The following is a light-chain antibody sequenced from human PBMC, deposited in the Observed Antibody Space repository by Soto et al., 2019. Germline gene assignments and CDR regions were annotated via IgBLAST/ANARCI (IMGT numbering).Light chain of an antibody. Sequence: DIQLTQSPSFLSASVGDGVTITCRASQGISSYLAWYQQKPGKAPKLVIYAESTLQSGVPYRFSGSGSGTDLNLTISGLQPEDLATYYCQSYNTARPTCGQGTRLEIK. CDR3: QSYNTARPT. CDR1: QGISSY. J-gene: IGKJ5*01. V-gene: IGKV1-9*01. CDR2: AES.